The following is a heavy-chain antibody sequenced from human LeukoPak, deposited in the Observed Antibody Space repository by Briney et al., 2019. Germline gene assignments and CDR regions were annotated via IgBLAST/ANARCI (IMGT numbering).Heavy chain of an antibody. CDR2: IGTSSSTI. J-gene: IGHJ4*02. V-gene: IGHV3-48*02. D-gene: IGHD4-23*01. CDR1: GSTFSSYS. CDR3: ARHDYGGNSGDY. Sequence: GGSLRRSCAASGSTFSSYSMNWVRQAPGKGLEWVSYIGTSSSTIYYADSVKGRFTISRDNAKNSLYLQMNSLRDEDTAVYYCARHDYGGNSGDYWGQGTLVTVSS.